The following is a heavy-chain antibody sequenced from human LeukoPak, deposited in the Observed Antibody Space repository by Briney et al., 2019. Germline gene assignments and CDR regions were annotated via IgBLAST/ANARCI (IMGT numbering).Heavy chain of an antibody. D-gene: IGHD6-13*01. Sequence: SETLSLTXTVSGGSISSYYWSWIRQPAGKGLEWIGRIYTSGSTNYNPSLKSRVTMSVDTSKNQFSLKLSSVTAADTAVYYCARTGYSSSWYYFDYWGQGTLVTVSS. CDR1: GGSISSYY. J-gene: IGHJ4*02. CDR2: IYTSGST. CDR3: ARTGYSSSWYYFDY. V-gene: IGHV4-4*07.